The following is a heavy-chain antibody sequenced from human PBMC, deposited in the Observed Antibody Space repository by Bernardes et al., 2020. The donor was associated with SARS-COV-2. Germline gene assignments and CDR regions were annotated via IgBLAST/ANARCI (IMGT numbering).Heavy chain of an antibody. D-gene: IGHD3-9*01. CDR2: MNPNSGNT. V-gene: IGHV1-8*01. J-gene: IGHJ4*02. CDR1: GYTFTSYD. CDR3: AREGYDILTGERTGIDY. Sequence: ASVKVSCKASGYTFTSYDINWVRQATGQGLEWMGWMNPNSGNTGYAQKFQGRVTMTRNTSISTAYMELSSLRSEDTAVYYCAREGYDILTGERTGIDYWGQGTLVTVSS.